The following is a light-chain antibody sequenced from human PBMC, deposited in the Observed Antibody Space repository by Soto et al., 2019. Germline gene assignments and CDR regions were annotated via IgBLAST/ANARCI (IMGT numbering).Light chain of an antibody. J-gene: IGKJ1*01. CDR3: QQDNNWPQP. V-gene: IGKV3-15*01. CDR2: GAS. Sequence: EIVMTQSPAPLSVSPGQGATLSCRARQSVSSSLAWYQQNPGQAPRLLISGASTRATGIPSRFSGSGSGTEVTSPSSSLQSEDFAVYYGQQDNNWPQPFGQGTKVEIK. CDR1: QSVSSS.